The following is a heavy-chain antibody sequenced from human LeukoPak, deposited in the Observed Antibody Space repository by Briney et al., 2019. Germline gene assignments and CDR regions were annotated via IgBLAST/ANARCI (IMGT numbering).Heavy chain of an antibody. Sequence: GVLRLSCAASGFTFSGSALHWVRQASGKGLEWVGRIRSTANGYATAYAASVKGRFTISRDDSKNTLYLQMNSLRAEDTAVYYCVRDWAPASMQAAPFDCWGQGTLVTVSS. V-gene: IGHV3-73*01. D-gene: IGHD2/OR15-2a*01. CDR2: IRSTANGYAT. CDR3: VRDWAPASMQAAPFDC. CDR1: GFTFSGSA. J-gene: IGHJ4*02.